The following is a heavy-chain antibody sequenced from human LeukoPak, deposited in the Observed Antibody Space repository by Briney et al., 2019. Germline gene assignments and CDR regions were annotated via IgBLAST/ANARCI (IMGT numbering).Heavy chain of an antibody. D-gene: IGHD5-12*01. CDR2: IYYSGST. V-gene: IGHV4-39*01. CDR1: GGSISSSSYY. Sequence: PSETLSLTCTVSGGSISSSSYYWGWIRQPPGKGLEWIGSIYYSGSTYYNPSLKSRVTLSVDTSKNQFSLKLSSVTAADTAVYYCARHPATGNPRFDYWGQGTLVTVSS. J-gene: IGHJ4*02. CDR3: ARHPATGNPRFDY.